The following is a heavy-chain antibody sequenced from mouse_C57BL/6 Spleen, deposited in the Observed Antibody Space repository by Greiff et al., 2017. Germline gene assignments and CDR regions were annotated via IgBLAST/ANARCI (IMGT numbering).Heavy chain of an antibody. V-gene: IGHV1-76*01. D-gene: IGHD2-1*01. CDR1: GYTFTDYY. CDR2: IYPGSGNT. J-gene: IGHJ1*03. CDR3: ARWDYGNWYFDV. Sequence: VQLQQSGAELVRPGASVKLSCKASGYTFTDYYINWVKQRPGQGLEWIARIYPGSGNTYYNEKFKGKATLTAEKSSSTAYMQLSSLTSEDAAVYCCARWDYGNWYFDVGGTGTTVTVSS.